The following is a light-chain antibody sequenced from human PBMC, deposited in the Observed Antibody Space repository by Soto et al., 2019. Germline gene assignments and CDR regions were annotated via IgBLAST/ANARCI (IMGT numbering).Light chain of an antibody. J-gene: IGLJ1*01. CDR2: EVT. Sequence: QSALTQPPSVSGSPGQSVTISCTGTSSDVGYYNRVSWYQQPPGTAPKVMIYEVTKRPSGVPDRFSGSKSDNTASLTISGLQAEDEDDYYCSSHTSSGAYVFGTGTKVTVL. CDR3: SSHTSSGAYV. V-gene: IGLV2-18*02. CDR1: SSDVGYYNR.